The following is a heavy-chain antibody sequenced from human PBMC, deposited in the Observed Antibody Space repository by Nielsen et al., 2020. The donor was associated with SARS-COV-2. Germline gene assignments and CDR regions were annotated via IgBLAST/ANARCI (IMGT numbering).Heavy chain of an antibody. CDR2: INHSGST. Sequence: SETLSLTCAVYGGSFSGYYWSWIRQPPGKGLEWIGQINHSGSTNYNPSLKSRVTISADTSKNQFSLKLTSVTDADTAFYYCARGGSYFDFWGQGTLVTVSS. D-gene: IGHD3-10*01. J-gene: IGHJ4*02. CDR1: GGSFSGYY. V-gene: IGHV4-34*01. CDR3: ARGGSYFDF.